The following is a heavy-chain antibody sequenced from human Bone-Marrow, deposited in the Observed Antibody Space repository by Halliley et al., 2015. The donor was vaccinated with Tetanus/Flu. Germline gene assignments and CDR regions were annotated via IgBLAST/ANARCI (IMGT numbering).Heavy chain of an antibody. CDR2: VYHSGST. CDR3: AREPVAYGPEAIAVFDR. V-gene: IGHV4-61*01. CDR1: GVSVRSATDY. D-gene: IGHD6-19*01. J-gene: IGHJ5*02. Sequence: TLSLTCNVSGVSVRSATDYWAWIRQPPGKGLEWIGYVYHSGSTSYRPSLKSRVIILVDTSKNQFSLKLISVTAADTAVYYCAREPVAYGPEAIAVFDRWAQGTLVTVSS.